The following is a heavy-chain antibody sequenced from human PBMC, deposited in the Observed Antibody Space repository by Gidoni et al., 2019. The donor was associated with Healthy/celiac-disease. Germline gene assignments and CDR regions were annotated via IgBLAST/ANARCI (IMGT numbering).Heavy chain of an antibody. D-gene: IGHD3-22*01. Sequence: QVQLVESGGGVVQPGRSLRLSCAASGFTFSSYAMHWVRQAPGKGLEWVAVISYDGSNKYYADSVKGRFTISRDNSKNTLYLQMNSLRAEDTAVYYCARDQYYYDSSGYYPDLQTDAFDIWGQGTMVTVSS. CDR1: GFTFSSYA. CDR2: ISYDGSNK. CDR3: ARDQYYYDSSGYYPDLQTDAFDI. J-gene: IGHJ3*02. V-gene: IGHV3-30-3*01.